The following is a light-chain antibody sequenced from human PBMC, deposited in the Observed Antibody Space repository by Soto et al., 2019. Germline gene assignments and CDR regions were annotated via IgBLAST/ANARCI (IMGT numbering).Light chain of an antibody. CDR3: QQYNNWPWT. CDR2: GTS. Sequence: IVLTQSPGTLSLSPGESATLSCRASQTVTDSYLAWYQQTPGQAPRLLIYGTSNRAAGVPNRFRGAGSGTDFTLTISRLEPEDFAVYYCQQYNNWPWTFGQGTRLEIK. J-gene: IGKJ5*01. V-gene: IGKV3-20*01. CDR1: QTVTDSY.